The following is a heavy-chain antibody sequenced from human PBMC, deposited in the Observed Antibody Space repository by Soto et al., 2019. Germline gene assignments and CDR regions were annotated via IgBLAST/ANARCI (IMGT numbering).Heavy chain of an antibody. CDR2: ISAYNGNT. CDR3: ARDGLYCGGDCYHYWYFDL. J-gene: IGHJ2*01. D-gene: IGHD2-21*02. CDR1: GYTFTIYG. Sequence: ASVNVSCKASGYTFTIYGISWVLQAPGQGLEWMGWISAYNGNTNYAQKLQGRVTITRDTPASTAYMELSSLRSEDTAVYYCARDGLYCGGDCYHYWYFDLWGR. V-gene: IGHV1-18*01.